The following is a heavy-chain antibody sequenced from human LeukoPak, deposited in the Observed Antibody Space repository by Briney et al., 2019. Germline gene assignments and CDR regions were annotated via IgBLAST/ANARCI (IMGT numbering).Heavy chain of an antibody. V-gene: IGHV3-23*01. Sequence: PGGSLRLSCSASGFTFSSYAMSWVRQAPGKGLEWVSAIGGSGGSTYYADSVKGRFTISRDNSENTLYLQMNSLRAEDTAVYYCAKAEMATIGGNFDYWGQGNLVTVSS. CDR2: IGGSGGST. CDR1: GFTFSSYA. D-gene: IGHD5-24*01. J-gene: IGHJ4*02. CDR3: AKAEMATIGGNFDY.